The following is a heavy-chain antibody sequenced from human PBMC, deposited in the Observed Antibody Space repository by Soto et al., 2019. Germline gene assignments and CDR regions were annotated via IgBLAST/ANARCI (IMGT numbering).Heavy chain of an antibody. CDR1: GGSISSYY. V-gene: IGHV4-59*08. Sequence: SETLSLTCTVSGGSISSYYWSWIRQPPGKGLEWIGYIYYSGSTNYNPSLKSRVTISVDTSKNQFSLKLSSVTAADTAVYYCARLASIAALNVYYMDVWGKGTTVTVSS. J-gene: IGHJ6*03. CDR2: IYYSGST. CDR3: ARLASIAALNVYYMDV. D-gene: IGHD6-13*01.